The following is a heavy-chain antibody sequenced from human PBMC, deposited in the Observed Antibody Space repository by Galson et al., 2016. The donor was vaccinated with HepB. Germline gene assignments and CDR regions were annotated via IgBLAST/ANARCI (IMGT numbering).Heavy chain of an antibody. CDR1: GFKFSNYS. D-gene: IGHD3-10*01. CDR2: IRSSSNTI. J-gene: IGHJ6*02. V-gene: IGHV3-48*02. Sequence: SLRLSCAASGFKFSNYSMNWVRQAPGKGLEWVSYIRSSSNTIYYADSVKGRFTISRDNAKNSLFLQMKSLRDEDTAVYYCARGFWFGLGRKYGMDVWGQGTTVTVSS. CDR3: ARGFWFGLGRKYGMDV.